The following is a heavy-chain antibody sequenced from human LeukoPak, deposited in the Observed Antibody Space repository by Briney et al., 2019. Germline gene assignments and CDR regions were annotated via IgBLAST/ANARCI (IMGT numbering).Heavy chain of an antibody. J-gene: IGHJ4*02. CDR2: INHSGST. D-gene: IGHD3-10*01. V-gene: IGHV4-34*01. CDR1: GGSFSGYY. Sequence: SETLSLTCAVYGGSFSGYYWSWIRQPPGKGLEWIGEINHSGSTNYNPSLKSRVTISVDTSKNQFSLKLSSVTAADTAVSYCARVPRVVRGVSYYFDYWGQGTLVTVSS. CDR3: ARVPRVVRGVSYYFDY.